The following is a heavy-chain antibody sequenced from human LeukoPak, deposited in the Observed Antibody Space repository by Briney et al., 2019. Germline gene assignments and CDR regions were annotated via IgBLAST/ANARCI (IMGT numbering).Heavy chain of an antibody. Sequence: HPGGPLRLSCAASGFTFSSYDMHWVRQATGKGLEWVSAIGTAGDTYYPGSVKGRFTISRENAKNSLYLQMNSLRAGDTAVYYCARGVAAGTGYYYYGMDVWGQGTTVTVSS. CDR2: IGTAGDT. CDR1: GFTFSSYD. V-gene: IGHV3-13*01. CDR3: ARGVAAGTGYYYYGMDV. J-gene: IGHJ6*02. D-gene: IGHD6-13*01.